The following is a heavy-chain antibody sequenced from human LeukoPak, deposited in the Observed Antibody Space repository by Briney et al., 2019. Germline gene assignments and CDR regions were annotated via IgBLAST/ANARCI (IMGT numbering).Heavy chain of an antibody. J-gene: IGHJ4*02. D-gene: IGHD6-13*01. CDR3: AMYSSSPIDY. CDR2: ISSSSSYI. V-gene: IGHV3-21*01. CDR1: GFTFSRYS. Sequence: GGSLRLSCAASGFTFSRYSMNWVRQAPGKGLEWVSSISSSSSYIYYADSVKGRFTISRDNAKNSLYLQMNSLRAEDTAVYYCAMYSSSPIDYWGQGTLVTVSS.